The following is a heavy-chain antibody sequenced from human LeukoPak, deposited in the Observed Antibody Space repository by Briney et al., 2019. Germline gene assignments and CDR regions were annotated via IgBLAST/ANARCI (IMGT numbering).Heavy chain of an antibody. J-gene: IGHJ6*02. V-gene: IGHV3-66*02. CDR2: IYTGGST. D-gene: IGHD6-6*01. Sequence: GVSLRLSCAASGFTVNSNYMSWVRQAPGKGLERVSLIYTGGSTYYADSVKGRFTISRDNSKNTLYLQMNSLRPEDTAVYYCARGFGKVAANVFGGYTMDVWGQGTTVTVAS. CDR1: GFTVNSNY. CDR3: ARGFGKVAANVFGGYTMDV.